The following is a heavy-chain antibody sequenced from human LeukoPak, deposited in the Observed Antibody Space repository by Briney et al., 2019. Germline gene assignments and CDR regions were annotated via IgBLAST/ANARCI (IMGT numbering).Heavy chain of an antibody. CDR2: IWYGGSNK. J-gene: IGHJ6*02. V-gene: IGHV3-33*08. D-gene: IGHD3-22*01. CDR1: GFTFSSYG. CDR3: ARGGVVVPRYYYYGMDV. Sequence: GSLRLSCAASGFTFSSYGMHWVRQAPGKGLEWVAVIWYGGSNKYYADSVKGRFTISRDNSKNTLYLQMNSLKTEDTAVYYCARGGVVVPRYYYYGMDVWGQGTTVTVSS.